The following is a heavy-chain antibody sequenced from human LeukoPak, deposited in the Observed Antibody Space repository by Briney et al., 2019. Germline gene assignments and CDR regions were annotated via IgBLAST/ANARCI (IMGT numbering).Heavy chain of an antibody. J-gene: IGHJ4*02. V-gene: IGHV3-73*01. Sequence: GGSLRLTCAASGFIFSGSAMHWVRQASGKGLEWVGRIRSKSNGYATAYAASVNGRFTISRDDSKNTAYLQMTSLKTEDTAVYYCTSHDYGDYPFDYWGQGTLVTVSS. CDR2: IRSKSNGYAT. D-gene: IGHD4-17*01. CDR1: GFIFSGSA. CDR3: TSHDYGDYPFDY.